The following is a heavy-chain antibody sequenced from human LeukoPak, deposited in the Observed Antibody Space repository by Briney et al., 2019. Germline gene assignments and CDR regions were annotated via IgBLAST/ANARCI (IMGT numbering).Heavy chain of an antibody. CDR1: GGTFSSYP. Sequence: SVKVSCKASGGTFSSYPVNWVRQAPGQGLEWMGGIIPIFATANYAQKFQGRVTITADESTSTAYMELSSLRSEDTAVYYCARFGGVRANWFDPWGQGTLVTVSS. D-gene: IGHD3-16*01. V-gene: IGHV1-69*13. CDR3: ARFGGVRANWFDP. J-gene: IGHJ5*02. CDR2: IIPIFATA.